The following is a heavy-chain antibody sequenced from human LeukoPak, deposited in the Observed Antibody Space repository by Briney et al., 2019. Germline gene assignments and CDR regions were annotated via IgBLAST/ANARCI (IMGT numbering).Heavy chain of an antibody. CDR3: ARVINYYDSSGYSHFDY. CDR2: ISAYDGNT. Sequence: ASVKVSCTASGYTFTSYGISWVRQAPGQGLEWMGWISAYDGNTNYAQKLQGRVTMTTDTSTSTAYMELSSLRSEDTAVYYCARVINYYDSSGYSHFDYWGQGTLVTVSS. CDR1: GYTFTSYG. D-gene: IGHD3-22*01. V-gene: IGHV1-18*01. J-gene: IGHJ4*02.